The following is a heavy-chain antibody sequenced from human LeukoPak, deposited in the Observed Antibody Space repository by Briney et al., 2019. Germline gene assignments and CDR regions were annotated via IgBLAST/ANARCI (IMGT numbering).Heavy chain of an antibody. V-gene: IGHV5-51*01. CDR3: VRPDGYWGLT. D-gene: IGHD5-24*01. J-gene: IGHJ5*02. CDR1: GYFFTNYW. Sequence: PGASLQFSSEAGGYFFTNYWIGVGRKLPGKGLEGMGIIYPGDSDTRYSPSFQGHVTISADKSISTSDLQWSSLKASDTVLYYWVRPDGYWGLTCGQGTLVTVSS. CDR2: IYPGDSDT.